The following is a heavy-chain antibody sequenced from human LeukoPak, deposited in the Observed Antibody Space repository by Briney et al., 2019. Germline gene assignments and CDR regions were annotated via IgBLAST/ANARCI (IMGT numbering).Heavy chain of an antibody. J-gene: IGHJ4*02. V-gene: IGHV3-21*01. Sequence: GGSLRLSCAASGFTFSSYSMNWVRQAPGKGLDWVSSISSSSSYIYYADSVKGRFTISRDNAKNSLYLQMNSLRVEDTAVYFCAGDSSNWNIDYWGQGTPVTVSS. CDR3: AGDSSNWNIDY. CDR2: ISSSSSYI. CDR1: GFTFSSYS. D-gene: IGHD6-13*01.